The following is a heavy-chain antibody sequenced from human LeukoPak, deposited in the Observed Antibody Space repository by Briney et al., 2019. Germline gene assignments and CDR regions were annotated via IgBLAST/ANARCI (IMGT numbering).Heavy chain of an antibody. CDR3: ARRGGFRYFDY. CDR1: GGSFSGYY. Sequence: SEALSLTCAVYGGSFSGYYWSWIRQPPGKGLEWIGEINHSGSTNYNPSLKSRVTISVDTSKNQFSLKLSSVTAADTAVYYCARRGGFRYFDYWGQGTLVTVSS. D-gene: IGHD3-16*01. J-gene: IGHJ4*02. CDR2: INHSGST. V-gene: IGHV4-34*01.